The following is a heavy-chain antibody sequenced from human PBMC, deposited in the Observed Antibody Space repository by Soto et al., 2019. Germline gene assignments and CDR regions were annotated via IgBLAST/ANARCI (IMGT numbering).Heavy chain of an antibody. CDR3: ARHPAPYSISSAFDY. Sequence: TSETLPLTCTVAGVSISSFYWNWIRQPPGKGLEWIGYIDYSGSTNYNPSLKSRVTISVDTSKSQFSLRLSSVTAADTAVYFCARHPAPYSISSAFDYWGKGTLVTVSS. J-gene: IGHJ4*02. D-gene: IGHD6-6*01. V-gene: IGHV4-59*08. CDR2: IDYSGST. CDR1: GVSISSFY.